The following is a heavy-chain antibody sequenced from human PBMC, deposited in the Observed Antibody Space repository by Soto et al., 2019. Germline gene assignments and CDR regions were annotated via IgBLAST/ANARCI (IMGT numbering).Heavy chain of an antibody. CDR3: AKDSYGMDV. V-gene: IGHV3-30*18. J-gene: IGHJ6*02. Sequence: LRLSCAASGFTFSSYGMHWVRQAPGKGLEWVAVISYDGSNKYYADSVKGRFTISRDNSKNTLYLQMNSLRAEDTAVYYCAKDSYGMDVWGQGTTVTVS. CDR1: GFTFSSYG. CDR2: ISYDGSNK.